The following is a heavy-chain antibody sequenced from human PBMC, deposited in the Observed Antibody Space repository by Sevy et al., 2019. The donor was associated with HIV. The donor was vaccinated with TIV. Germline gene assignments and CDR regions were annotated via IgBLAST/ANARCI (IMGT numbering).Heavy chain of an antibody. D-gene: IGHD2-21*02. CDR3: AKLAYCRGDCHSVPQDY. CDR1: GFTFSSYA. V-gene: IGHV3-23*01. J-gene: IGHJ4*02. CDR2: ISGSGGST. Sequence: GESLKISCAASGFTFSSYAMSWVRQAPGKGLEWVSAISGSGGSTYDADSVKGRFTISRDNSKNTLYLQMNSLRAEDTAVYYCAKLAYCRGDCHSVPQDYWGQGTLVTVSS.